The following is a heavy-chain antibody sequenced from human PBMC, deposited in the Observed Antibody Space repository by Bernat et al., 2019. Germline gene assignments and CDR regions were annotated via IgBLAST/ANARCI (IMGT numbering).Heavy chain of an antibody. CDR3: ARGLLAQGSHYGY. J-gene: IGHJ4*02. CDR2: INPSGGST. D-gene: IGHD3-16*01. Sequence: QVQLVQSGAEVKKPGASVKVSCKASGYTFTSYYMHWVRQAPGQGLEWMGIINPSGGSTSYAQKLQGRVTMTRDTSTSTVYMELSSLRSEDTAVDYCARGLLAQGSHYGYWGQGTLVTVSP. CDR1: GYTFTSYY. V-gene: IGHV1-46*01.